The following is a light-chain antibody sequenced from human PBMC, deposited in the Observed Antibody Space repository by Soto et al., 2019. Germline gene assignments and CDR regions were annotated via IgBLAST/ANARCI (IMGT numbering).Light chain of an antibody. CDR3: QQYYSYPPWT. CDR2: DAS. J-gene: IGKJ1*01. CDR1: QSISSW. Sequence: DIQMTQSPSTLSASVGDRVTITCRASQSISSWLAWYQQKPGKAPKLLIYDASSLESGVPSRFSGSGSGTDFTLTISCLQSEDFANYYCQQYYSYPPWTFGQGTKVDIK. V-gene: IGKV1-5*01.